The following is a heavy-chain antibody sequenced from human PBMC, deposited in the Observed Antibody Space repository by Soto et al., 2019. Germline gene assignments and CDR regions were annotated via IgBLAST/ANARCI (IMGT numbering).Heavy chain of an antibody. CDR3: AKDIGYSSSWPTFDY. V-gene: IGHV4-59*11. D-gene: IGHD6-13*01. CDR2: IYYTGST. Sequence: SETLSLTCTVSGGSINNHYWSWIRQPPGKGLEWIGYIYYTGSTNYNPSLESRVTMSVDTSKNRVSLNLTSLTAEDTALYYCAKDIGYSSSWPTFDYWGQGTLVTVSS. CDR1: GGSINNHY. J-gene: IGHJ4*02.